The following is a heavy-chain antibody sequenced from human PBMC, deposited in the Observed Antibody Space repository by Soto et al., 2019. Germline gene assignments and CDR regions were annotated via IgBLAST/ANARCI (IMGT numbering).Heavy chain of an antibody. Sequence: SETLSLTCAVYGGSFSGYYWSWIRQPPGKGLEWIGEINHSGSTNYNPSLKSRVTISVDTSKSQFSLKLSSVTAADTAVYYCARGVSRTYYYDRSGQRANWFDPWGQGTLVT. J-gene: IGHJ5*02. CDR2: INHSGST. V-gene: IGHV4-34*01. CDR1: GGSFSGYY. D-gene: IGHD3-22*01. CDR3: ARGVSRTYYYDRSGQRANWFDP.